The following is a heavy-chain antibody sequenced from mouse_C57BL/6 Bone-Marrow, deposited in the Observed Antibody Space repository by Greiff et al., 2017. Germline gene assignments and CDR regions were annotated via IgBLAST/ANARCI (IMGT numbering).Heavy chain of an antibody. CDR2: IYPGSGST. V-gene: IGHV1-55*01. D-gene: IGHD2-1*01. J-gene: IGHJ2*01. Sequence: QVPLQQSGAELVKPGASVKMSCKASGYTFTSYWITWVKQRPGQGLEWIGDIYPGSGSTNYNEKFKSKATLTVDPSSSTAFMQLSRLTSVYSSVYYCAMWYYGNLNFYYWGQFTTLTVSS. CDR3: AMWYYGNLNFYY. CDR1: GYTFTSYW.